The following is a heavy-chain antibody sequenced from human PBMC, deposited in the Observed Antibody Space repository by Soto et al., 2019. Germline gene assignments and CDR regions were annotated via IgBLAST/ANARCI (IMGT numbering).Heavy chain of an antibody. J-gene: IGHJ6*03. CDR3: ATGGNYDLWSGSTYYMDV. D-gene: IGHD3-3*01. Sequence: GGSLRLSCAASGFTFSSYAMNWVRQAPGKGLEWVSSIGGSGGSTYYADSVKGRFTISRDNSKNTLYLQMNSLRAEDTALYYCATGGNYDLWSGSTYYMDVWGKGTSVTVSS. V-gene: IGHV3-23*01. CDR1: GFTFSSYA. CDR2: IGGSGGST.